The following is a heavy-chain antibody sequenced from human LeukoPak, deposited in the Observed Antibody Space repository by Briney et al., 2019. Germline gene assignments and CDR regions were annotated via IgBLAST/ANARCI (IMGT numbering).Heavy chain of an antibody. V-gene: IGHV3-23*01. Sequence: GGSLRLSCAASGFTFSSYGMTWVRQAPGKGLEWVSGISGSGGSTYYADSVKGRFTISRDNSKNTLYLQMNSLRVEDTAVYYCAKKSGGPSPFDYWGQGTLVTVSS. CDR1: GFTFSSYG. CDR2: ISGSGGST. CDR3: AKKSGGPSPFDY. D-gene: IGHD1-26*01. J-gene: IGHJ4*02.